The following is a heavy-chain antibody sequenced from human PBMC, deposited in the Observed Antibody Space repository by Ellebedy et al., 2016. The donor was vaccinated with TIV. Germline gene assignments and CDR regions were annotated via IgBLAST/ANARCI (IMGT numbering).Heavy chain of an antibody. D-gene: IGHD6-19*01. CDR3: AKAGYSSAWYLVFDY. Sequence: GESLKISCAASGFTFSTYAMNWLRQAPGKGLEWVPSIIGSGGSTLYADSVKGRFTISRDNSKNMVYLQINSLRVEDTAVYYCAKAGYSSAWYLVFDYWGQGTLVTVSS. V-gene: IGHV3-23*01. J-gene: IGHJ4*02. CDR1: GFTFSTYA. CDR2: IIGSGGST.